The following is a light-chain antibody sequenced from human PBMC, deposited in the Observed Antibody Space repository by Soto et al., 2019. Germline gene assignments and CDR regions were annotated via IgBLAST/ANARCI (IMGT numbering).Light chain of an antibody. CDR1: QSVSSSY. CDR2: GAS. V-gene: IGKV3-20*01. CDR3: QTYSNSLWT. J-gene: IGKJ1*01. Sequence: EIVLTQSPGTLSLSPGERATHSCRASQSVSSSYLAWYQQKPGQAPRLLIYGASSRATGIPDRFSGSGSGTDFTLTISRLQSEDCAVSYCQTYSNSLWTFGQGTKVDIK.